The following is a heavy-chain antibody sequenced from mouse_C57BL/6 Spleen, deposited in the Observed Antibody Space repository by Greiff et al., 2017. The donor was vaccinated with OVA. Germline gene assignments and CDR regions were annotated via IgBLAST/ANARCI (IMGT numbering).Heavy chain of an antibody. CDR3: TEPLGRMYFDV. CDR2: IRLKSDNYAT. D-gene: IGHD4-1*01. CDR1: GFTFSNYW. V-gene: IGHV6-3*01. Sequence: DVQLQESGGGLVQPGGSMKLSCVASGFTFSNYWMNWVRQSPEKGLEWVAQIRLKSDNYATHYAESVKGRFTISRDDSKSSVYLQMNNLRAEDTGIYYCTEPLGRMYFDVWGTGTTVTVSS. J-gene: IGHJ1*03.